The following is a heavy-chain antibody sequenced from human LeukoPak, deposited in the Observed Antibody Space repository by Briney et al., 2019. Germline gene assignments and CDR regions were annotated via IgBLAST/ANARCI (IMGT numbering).Heavy chain of an antibody. CDR3: ARQRVRGVWPLDY. V-gene: IGHV4-59*08. CDR2: IYYSGST. J-gene: IGHJ4*02. Sequence: PSETLSLTCSVSGGSMSPYYWNWIRQPPGKGLEWIGYIYYSGSTNYNPSLKSRVTISVDTSKNQFSLKLSSVTAADTAVYYCARQRVRGVWPLDYWGQGTLVTVSS. CDR1: GGSMSPYY. D-gene: IGHD3-10*01.